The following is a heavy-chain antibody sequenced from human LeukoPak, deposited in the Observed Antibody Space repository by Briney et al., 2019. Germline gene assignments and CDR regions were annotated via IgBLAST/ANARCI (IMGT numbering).Heavy chain of an antibody. V-gene: IGHV3-30*18. J-gene: IGHJ4*02. CDR3: AKGADSSGYTFDY. D-gene: IGHD3-22*01. Sequence: GRSLRLSCAASGFTFSSYGMHWARQAPGKGLEWVAVISYDGSNKYYADSVKGRFTISRDNSKNTLYLQMNSLRAEDTAVYYCAKGADSSGYTFDYWGQGTLVTVSS. CDR2: ISYDGSNK. CDR1: GFTFSSYG.